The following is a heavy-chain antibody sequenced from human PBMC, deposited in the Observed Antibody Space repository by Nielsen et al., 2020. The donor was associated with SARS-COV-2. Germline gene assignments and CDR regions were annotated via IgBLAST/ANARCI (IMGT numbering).Heavy chain of an antibody. Sequence: WVRQAPGQRPEWMGWINAGNGNTKYSQKFQGRVTITRDTSASTAYMELSSLRSEDTAVYYCAREVLRFLEWLLPSNYYYGMDVWGQGTTVTVSS. CDR2: INAGNGNT. CDR3: AREVLRFLEWLLPSNYYYGMDV. D-gene: IGHD3-3*01. V-gene: IGHV1-3*01. J-gene: IGHJ6*02.